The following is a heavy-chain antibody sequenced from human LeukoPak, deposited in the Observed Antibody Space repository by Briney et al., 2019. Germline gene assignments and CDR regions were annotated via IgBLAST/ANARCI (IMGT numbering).Heavy chain of an antibody. CDR3: AKPGAGTKSFDY. D-gene: IGHD6-19*01. CDR2: ISASGVTT. Sequence: PGGSLRLSCAASGFTFSSSALSWVRQAPGQGLEWVAAISASGVTTYYADSVKGRFTIFRDSSKNTLYLQMNSLRAEDTAVYYCAKPGAGTKSFDYWGQGTLVTVSS. V-gene: IGHV3-23*01. CDR1: GFTFSSSA. J-gene: IGHJ4*02.